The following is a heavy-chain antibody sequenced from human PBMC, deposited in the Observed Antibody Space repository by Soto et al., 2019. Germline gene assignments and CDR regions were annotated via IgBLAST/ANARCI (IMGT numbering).Heavy chain of an antibody. CDR2: IYPGDSDT. Sequence: GESLKISCKGSGYSFTSYWIGWVRQMPGKGLEWMGIIYPGDSDTRYSPSFQGQVTISADKSISTAYLQWSSLRAEDTAVYYCAKEGPWLSMDVWGQGTTVTVSS. J-gene: IGHJ6*02. V-gene: IGHV5-51*01. CDR1: GYSFTSYW. D-gene: IGHD6-19*01. CDR3: AKEGPWLSMDV.